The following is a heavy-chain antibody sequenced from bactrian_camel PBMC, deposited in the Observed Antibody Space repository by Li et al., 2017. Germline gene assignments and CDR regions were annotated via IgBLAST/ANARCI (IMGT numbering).Heavy chain of an antibody. D-gene: IGHD1*01. V-gene: IGHV3S53*01. Sequence: HVQLVESGGGSVQAGGSLKLSCAVSVTSIFTSCGMGWYRRSPGKERELVSSISIDGTSTYADSVKGRFTISQDNAKTTLYLQMNSLKPEDTAMYYCVTDQSYRTDYPSFAYWGQGTQVTVS. CDR1: VTSIFTSCG. CDR2: ISIDGTS. J-gene: IGHJ4*01. CDR3: VTDQSYRTDYPSFAY.